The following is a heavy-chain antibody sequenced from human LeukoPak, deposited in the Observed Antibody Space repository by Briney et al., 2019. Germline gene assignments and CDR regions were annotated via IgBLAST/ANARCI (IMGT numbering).Heavy chain of an antibody. Sequence: SETLSLTCAVYGGSFSGNYWSWIRQPPGKGLEWIGEINHSGSTNYNPSLKSRVTISVDTSKNQFSLKLSSVTASDTAVYYCVRDRELGYWGQGTLVTVSS. CDR1: GGSFSGNY. D-gene: IGHD1-26*01. V-gene: IGHV4-34*01. CDR3: VRDRELGY. CDR2: INHSGST. J-gene: IGHJ4*02.